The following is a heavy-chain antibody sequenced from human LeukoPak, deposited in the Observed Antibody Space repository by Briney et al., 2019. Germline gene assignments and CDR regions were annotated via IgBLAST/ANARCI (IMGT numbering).Heavy chain of an antibody. J-gene: IGHJ4*02. V-gene: IGHV3-23*01. CDR2: IHGSGGST. CDR3: AKDGSGITMIVVVINYFDY. CDR1: GFTFSSYA. Sequence: GGPLRLSCAASGFTFSSYAMSWVRQAPGKGLEWVSAIHGSGGSTYYADSVKGRFTISRDNSKNTLYLQMNSLRAEDTAVYYCAKDGSGITMIVVVINYFDYWGQGTLVTVSS. D-gene: IGHD3-22*01.